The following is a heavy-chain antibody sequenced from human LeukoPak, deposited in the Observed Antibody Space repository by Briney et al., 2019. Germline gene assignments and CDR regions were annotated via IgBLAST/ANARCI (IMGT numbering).Heavy chain of an antibody. CDR1: GFTFSSYA. J-gene: IGHJ4*02. CDR3: AREPDSLGDY. CDR2: ISYDGSNK. V-gene: IGHV3-30*04. Sequence: GGSLRLSCAASGFTFSSYAMHWVRQAPGKGLEWVAVISYDGSNKYYADSVKGRFTISRDNSENTLYLQMNSLRAEDTAVYYCAREPDSLGDYWGQGTLVTVSS.